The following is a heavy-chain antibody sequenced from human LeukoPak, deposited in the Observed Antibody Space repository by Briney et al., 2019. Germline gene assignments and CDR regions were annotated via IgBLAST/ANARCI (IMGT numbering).Heavy chain of an antibody. V-gene: IGHV1-46*01. J-gene: IGHJ6*03. D-gene: IGHD1-20*01. Sequence: ASVKVSCKAFGYTFTSNYMHWERQAPGQGPEWMLVISPRGCSTTCAKKFQGSVTLTMDVSTGTDYLELSSLRSEDTAVYYYARDSHSWITGSSYYYYYYMDVWGKGTTVTVSS. CDR3: ARDSHSWITGSSYYYYYYMDV. CDR1: GYTFTSNY. CDR2: ISPRGCST.